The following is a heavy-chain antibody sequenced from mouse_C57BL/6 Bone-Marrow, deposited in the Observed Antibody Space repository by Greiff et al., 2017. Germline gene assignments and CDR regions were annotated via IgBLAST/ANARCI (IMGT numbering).Heavy chain of an antibody. CDR1: GYTFTDYY. V-gene: IGHV1-26*01. J-gene: IGHJ2*01. Sequence: VQLQQSGPELVKPGASVKISCKASGYTFTDYYMNWVKQSHGKSLEWIGDINPNNGGTSYNQKFKGKATLTVDKSSSTAYMELRSLTSEDSAVYYCARRKGYYYGSSYKEYFDYWGQGTTLTVSS. CDR2: INPNNGGT. CDR3: ARRKGYYYGSSYKEYFDY. D-gene: IGHD1-1*01.